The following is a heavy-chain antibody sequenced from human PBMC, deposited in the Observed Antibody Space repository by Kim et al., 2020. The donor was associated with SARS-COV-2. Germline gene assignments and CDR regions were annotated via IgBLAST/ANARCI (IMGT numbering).Heavy chain of an antibody. Sequence: ASVKVSCKVSGYTLTELSMHWVRQAPGKGLEWMGGFDPEGGETIYAQKFQGRVTMTEDTSTDTAYMELSSLRSEDTAVYYCATDPPVYGRPYYYYGMDVWGQGTTVTVSS. CDR1: GYTLTELS. V-gene: IGHV1-24*01. D-gene: IGHD3-10*01. CDR3: ATDPPVYGRPYYYYGMDV. CDR2: FDPEGGET. J-gene: IGHJ6*02.